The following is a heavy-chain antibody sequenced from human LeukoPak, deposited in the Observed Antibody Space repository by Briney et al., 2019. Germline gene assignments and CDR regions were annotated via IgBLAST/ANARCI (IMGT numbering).Heavy chain of an antibody. Sequence: PGGSLRLSCAASGFTFSSYWMHWVRQAPGKGLVWVSRINSDGTTTTYADSVKGRFTISRDNAKSTQYLQMNSLRAEDTTVYYCEVVVPATPHWGQGTLVTVSS. J-gene: IGHJ4*02. CDR2: INSDGTTT. D-gene: IGHD2-15*01. CDR1: GFTFSSYW. CDR3: EVVVPATPH. V-gene: IGHV3-74*01.